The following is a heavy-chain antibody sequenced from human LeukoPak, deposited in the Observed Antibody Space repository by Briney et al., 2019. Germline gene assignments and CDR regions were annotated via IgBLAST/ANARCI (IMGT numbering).Heavy chain of an antibody. Sequence: PSETLSLTCTVSGGSISSGGYYWSWIRQHPGKGLEWIGYIYYSGSTYYNPSLKSRVTISVDTSKNQFSLKLSSVTAADTAVYYCARFQYKAAFDIWGQGTMVTVSS. CDR3: ARFQYKAAFDI. CDR1: GGSISSGGYY. V-gene: IGHV4-61*08. J-gene: IGHJ3*02. CDR2: IYYSGST. D-gene: IGHD1-1*01.